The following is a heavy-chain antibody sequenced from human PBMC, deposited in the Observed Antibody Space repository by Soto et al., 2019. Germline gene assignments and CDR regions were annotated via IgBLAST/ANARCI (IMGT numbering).Heavy chain of an antibody. CDR2: IYYSGST. D-gene: IGHD3-3*02. Sequence: PSETLSLTCTVSGSSISSYYWSWIRQPPGKGLEWIGYIYYSGSTNYNPSLKSRVTISVDTSKNQFSLKLSSVTAAVTAVYYCAGSRDGYIFDDYWGQGTLVTVST. CDR3: AGSRDGYIFDDY. J-gene: IGHJ4*02. V-gene: IGHV4-59*01. CDR1: GSSISSYY.